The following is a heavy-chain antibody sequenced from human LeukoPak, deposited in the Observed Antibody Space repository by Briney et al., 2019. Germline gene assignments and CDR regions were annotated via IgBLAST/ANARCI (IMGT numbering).Heavy chain of an antibody. D-gene: IGHD3-3*01. CDR3: ARVGAMDRGGVVIRRYYYYYYMDV. V-gene: IGHV3-23*01. Sequence: GGSLRLSCAASGFTFSSYAMSWVRQAPGKGLEWVSAISGSGGSTYYADSVKGRFTISRDNSKNTLYLQMNSLRAEDTAVYYCARVGAMDRGGVVIRRYYYYYYMDVWGKGTTVTVSS. J-gene: IGHJ6*03. CDR1: GFTFSSYA. CDR2: ISGSGGST.